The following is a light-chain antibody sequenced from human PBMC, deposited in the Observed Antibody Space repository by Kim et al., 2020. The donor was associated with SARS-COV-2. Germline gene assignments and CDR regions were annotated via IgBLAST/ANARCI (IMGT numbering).Light chain of an antibody. V-gene: IGLV3-25*03. CDR1: PLPVNK. CDR2: KDD. J-gene: IGLJ1*01. CDR3: QSAGGSGTYV. Sequence: YPGRTSRVAWSGYPLPVNKTFWYQQRSGQAPLLVIYKDDVWPSGIPGGFSGSSSGTTVTLTISGVQSEDDADYYCQSAGGSGTYVFGTGTKVTVL.